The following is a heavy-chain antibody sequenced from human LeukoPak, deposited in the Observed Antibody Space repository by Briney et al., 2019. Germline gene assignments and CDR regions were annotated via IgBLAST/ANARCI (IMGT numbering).Heavy chain of an antibody. D-gene: IGHD4-23*01. Sequence: PGGSLRLSCAASGFTFSTYSMHWVRQPPGKGLEWVALISYIEANKYYADSVKGRFTISRDNSKNTVYLQINSLRVEDTAVYYCARDNPLHRGNSDYHHYGMDVWGQGTTVTVSS. CDR3: ARDNPLHRGNSDYHHYGMDV. J-gene: IGHJ6*02. CDR1: GFTFSTYS. CDR2: ISYIEANK. V-gene: IGHV3-30-3*01.